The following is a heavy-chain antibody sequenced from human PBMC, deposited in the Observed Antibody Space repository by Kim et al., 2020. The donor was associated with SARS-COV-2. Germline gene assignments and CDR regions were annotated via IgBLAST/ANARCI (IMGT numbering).Heavy chain of an antibody. CDR3: ANYYDSSGYYAVVDY. D-gene: IGHD3-22*01. CDR2: ISYDGSNK. CDR1: GFTFSSYG. V-gene: IGHV3-30*18. J-gene: IGHJ4*02. Sequence: GGSLRLSCAASGFTFSSYGMHWVRQAPGKGLEWVAVISYDGSNKYYADSVKGRFTISRDNSKNTLYLQMNSLRAEDTAVYYCANYYDSSGYYAVVDYWGQGTLVTVSS.